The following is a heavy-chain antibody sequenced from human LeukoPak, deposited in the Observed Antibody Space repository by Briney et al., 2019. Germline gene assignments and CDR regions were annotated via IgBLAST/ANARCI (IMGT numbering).Heavy chain of an antibody. D-gene: IGHD1-26*01. CDR2: IYYSGST. CDR3: ARDLHGGRYSGSYPFDY. J-gene: IGHJ4*02. V-gene: IGHV4-39*07. Sequence: SETLSLTCTVSGGSISSSSYYWGWIRQPPGKGLEWIGSIYYSGSTYYNPSLKSRVTISVDTSKNQFSLKLSSVTAADTAVYYCARDLHGGRYSGSYPFDYWGQGTLVTASS. CDR1: GGSISSSSYY.